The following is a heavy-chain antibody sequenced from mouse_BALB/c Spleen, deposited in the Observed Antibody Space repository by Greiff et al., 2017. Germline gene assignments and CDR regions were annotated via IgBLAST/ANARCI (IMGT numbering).Heavy chain of an antibody. J-gene: IGHJ4*01. Sequence: DVMLVESGGGLVKPGGSLKLSCAASGFTFSSYTMSWVRQTPEKRLEWVATISSGGSYTYYPDSVKGRFTISRDNAKNTLYLQMSSLKSEDTAMYYCTREGEIYDGYYDAMDYWGQGTSVTVSS. CDR3: TREGEIYDGYYDAMDY. CDR1: GFTFSSYT. D-gene: IGHD2-3*01. V-gene: IGHV5-6-4*01. CDR2: ISSGGSYT.